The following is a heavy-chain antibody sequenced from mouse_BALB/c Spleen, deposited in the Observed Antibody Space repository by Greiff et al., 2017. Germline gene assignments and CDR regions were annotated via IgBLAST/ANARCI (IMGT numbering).Heavy chain of an antibody. V-gene: IGHV5-6-5*01. D-gene: IGHD1-2*01. CDR2: ISSGGST. CDR1: GFTFSSYA. Sequence: EVKLMESGGGLVKPGGSLKLSCAASGFTFSSYAMSWVRQTPEKRLEWVASISSGGSTYYPDSVKGRFTISRDNARNILYLQMSSLRSEDTAMYYCARGRTTATDYWGQGTTLTVSS. CDR3: ARGRTTATDY. J-gene: IGHJ2*01.